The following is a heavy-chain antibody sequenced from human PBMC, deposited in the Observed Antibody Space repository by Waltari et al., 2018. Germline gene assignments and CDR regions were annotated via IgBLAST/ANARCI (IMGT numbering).Heavy chain of an antibody. CDR1: GFTFSSYW. J-gene: IGHJ6*03. CDR3: ARSTTVTYYYYYYYMDV. D-gene: IGHD4-17*01. V-gene: IGHV3-74*01. CDR2: IISDGSST. Sequence: EVQLVESGGGLVQPGGSLRLSCAASGFTFSSYWMHWVRQAPGKGLVGVSRIISDGSSTSDSDSVKGRFTISRDNAKNTLYLQMNSLRAEDTAVYYCARSTTVTYYYYYYYMDVWGKGTTVTVSS.